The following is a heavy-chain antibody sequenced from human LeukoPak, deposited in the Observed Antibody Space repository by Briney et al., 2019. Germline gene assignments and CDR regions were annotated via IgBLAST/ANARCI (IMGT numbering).Heavy chain of an antibody. D-gene: IGHD3-10*01. J-gene: IGHJ3*02. V-gene: IGHV3-74*01. CDR1: GFTFSSYW. CDR3: ASGDAHAFDI. CDR2: INGDGSGT. Sequence: PRGSLRLSCAASGFTFSSYWMHWVRQAPGKGLVWVSRINGDGSGTSYAASVKGRFTISRDNAKNTLYLQMNSLRVEDTAVYYCASGDAHAFDIWGQGTMVTVSS.